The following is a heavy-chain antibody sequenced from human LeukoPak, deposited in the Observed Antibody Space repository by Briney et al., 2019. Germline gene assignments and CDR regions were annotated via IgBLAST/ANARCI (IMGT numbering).Heavy chain of an antibody. D-gene: IGHD3-10*01. V-gene: IGHV1-18*01. CDR3: ARWLATYYGSGSRVDP. Sequence: GASVKVSCKASGYTFTSYDINWVRQAPGQGLEWMGWISAYNGNTNYAQKLQGRVTMTTDTSTSTAYMELRSLRSDDTAVYYCARWLATYYGSGSRVDPWGQGTLVTVSS. CDR1: GYTFTSYD. J-gene: IGHJ5*02. CDR2: ISAYNGNT.